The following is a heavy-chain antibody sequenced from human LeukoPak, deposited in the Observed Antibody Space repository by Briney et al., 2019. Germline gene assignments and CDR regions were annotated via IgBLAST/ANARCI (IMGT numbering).Heavy chain of an antibody. CDR3: AISRTYYYGSGTEY. V-gene: IGHV3-20*04. CDR2: INWNGGST. Sequence: GGSLRLSCAASGFTFDDYGMSWVRQAPGKGLEWVSGINWNGGSTGYADSVKGRFTISRDNSKNTLYLQMNSLRAEDTAVYYCAISRTYYYGSGTEYWGQGTLVTVSS. D-gene: IGHD3-10*01. CDR1: GFTFDDYG. J-gene: IGHJ4*02.